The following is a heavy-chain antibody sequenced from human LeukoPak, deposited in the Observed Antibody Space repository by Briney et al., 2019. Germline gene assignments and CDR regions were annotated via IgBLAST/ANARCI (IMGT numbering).Heavy chain of an antibody. CDR3: ARASIAARRINWFDP. V-gene: IGHV4-30-2*01. J-gene: IGHJ5*02. D-gene: IGHD6-6*01. CDR1: GGSISSYS. CDR2: IYHSGST. Sequence: PSETLSLTCNVSGGSISSYSWSWIRQPPGKGLEWIGYIYHSGSTYYNPSLKSRVTISVDRSKNQFSLKLSSVTAADTAVYYCARASIAARRINWFDPWGQGTLVTVSS.